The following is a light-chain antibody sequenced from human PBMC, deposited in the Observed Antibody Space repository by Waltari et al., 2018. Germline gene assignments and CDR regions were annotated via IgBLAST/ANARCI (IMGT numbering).Light chain of an antibody. CDR3: SSYTSSSTLV. CDR1: SSDVGGYNY. CDR2: EVS. J-gene: IGLJ2*01. V-gene: IGLV2-14*01. Sequence: QSALTQPASVSGSPGQSITISCTGTSSDVGGYNYASWYQQHPGKAPKLMIYEVSNRPSGVSNRFSGSKSGNTASLTISGLQAEDEADYYCSSYTSSSTLVFGGGTKLTVL.